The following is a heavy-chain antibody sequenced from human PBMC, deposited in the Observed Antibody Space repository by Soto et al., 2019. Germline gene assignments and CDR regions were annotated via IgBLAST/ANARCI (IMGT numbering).Heavy chain of an antibody. CDR1: GFTFSSYA. D-gene: IGHD7-27*01. J-gene: IGHJ4*02. CDR3: AKEVSLGSTVDLGY. CDR2: ISGSGGST. V-gene: IGHV3-23*01. Sequence: GGSLRLSCAASGFTFSSYAMSWVRQAPGKGLEWVSAISGSGGSTYYADAAKGRFTISRDNSMGTLYLQMKSLRVEDTAIYYCAKEVSLGSTVDLGYWGQGALVTVSS.